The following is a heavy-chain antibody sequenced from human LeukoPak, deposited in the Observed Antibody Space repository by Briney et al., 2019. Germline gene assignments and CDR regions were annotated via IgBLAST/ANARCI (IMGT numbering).Heavy chain of an antibody. CDR2: IYHSGST. V-gene: IGHV4-39*07. CDR3: ARDDHGDSIDY. Sequence: SETLSLTCTVSGGSISSSSYYWGWIRQPPGKGLEWIGSIYHSGSTYYNPSLKSRVTISVDTSKNQFSLKLSSVTAADTAVYYCARDDHGDSIDYWGQGTLVTVSS. D-gene: IGHD4-17*01. CDR1: GGSISSSSYY. J-gene: IGHJ4*02.